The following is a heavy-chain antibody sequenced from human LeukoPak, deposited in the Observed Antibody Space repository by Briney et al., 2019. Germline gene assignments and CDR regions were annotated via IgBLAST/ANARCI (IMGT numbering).Heavy chain of an antibody. CDR3: ARSPGDCSGGGCARIDP. J-gene: IGHJ5*02. V-gene: IGHV1-18*01. D-gene: IGHD2-15*01. CDR1: GYTFTSYG. Sequence: ASVKVSCKASGYTFTSYGISWVRQAPGQGLEWMGWISAYNGNTNYAQKLQGRVTMTTDTSTSTAYMELRSLRSDDTAVYYCARSPGDCSGGGCARIDPWGQGTLVTVSS. CDR2: ISAYNGNT.